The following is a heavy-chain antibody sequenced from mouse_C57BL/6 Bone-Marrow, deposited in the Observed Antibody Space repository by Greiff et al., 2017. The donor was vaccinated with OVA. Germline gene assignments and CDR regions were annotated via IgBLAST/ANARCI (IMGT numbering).Heavy chain of an antibody. D-gene: IGHD2-3*01. V-gene: IGHV3-6*01. CDR1: GYSITSGYY. Sequence: EVKLQESGPGLVKPSQSLSLTCSVTGYSITSGYYWNWIRQFPGNKLEWMGYISYDGSNNYNPSLKNRISITRDTSKNQFFLKLNSVTTEDTATYYCAGGGYDGTYYAMDYWGQGTSVTVSS. CDR3: AGGGYDGTYYAMDY. J-gene: IGHJ4*01. CDR2: ISYDGSN.